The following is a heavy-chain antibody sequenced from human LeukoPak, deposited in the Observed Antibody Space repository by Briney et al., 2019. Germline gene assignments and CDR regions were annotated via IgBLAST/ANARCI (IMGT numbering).Heavy chain of an antibody. CDR2: IHTSGST. V-gene: IGHV4-4*07. D-gene: IGHD6-6*01. Sequence: SETLSLTCTVSGDSISSYYWSWIRQPAGKGLEWIGRIHTSGSTNHNPSLTSRVAMSVDTSKNQFSLKLTSVTAADTAVYYCARETAELGRSFDYWGQGAQVTVSS. CDR3: ARETAELGRSFDY. CDR1: GDSISSYY. J-gene: IGHJ4*02.